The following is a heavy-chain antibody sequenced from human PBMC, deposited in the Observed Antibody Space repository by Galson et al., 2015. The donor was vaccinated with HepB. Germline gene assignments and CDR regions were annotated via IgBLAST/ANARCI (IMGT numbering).Heavy chain of an antibody. V-gene: IGHV3-53*01. CDR1: GFTVSNEY. D-gene: IGHD4-23*01. CDR2: IYSGGST. CDR3: VRDVGGNPVGIDY. Sequence: SLRLSCAASGFTVSNEYMSWVRQAPGKGLEWVSVIYSGGSTYYGDSVKGRFTISRDKSKNTLYLHMNSLKAEDTAVYYCVRDVGGNPVGIDYLGQGTLVTVSS. J-gene: IGHJ4*02.